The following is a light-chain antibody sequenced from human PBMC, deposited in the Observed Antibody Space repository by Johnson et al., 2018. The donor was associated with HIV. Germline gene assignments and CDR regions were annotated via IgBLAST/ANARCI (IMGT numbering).Light chain of an antibody. CDR3: ETWDSSLSGV. CDR1: DSDIGNNY. Sequence: QSVLSQPPSVSAAPGQKVTISCFGSDSDIGNNYVSWYQQLPGTAHKLLIYDNNKRPSGIPDRFSGSKSGTSATLGITGLQTGDEADYYCETWDSSLSGVFGTGTKVTVL. CDR2: DNN. V-gene: IGLV1-51*01. J-gene: IGLJ1*01.